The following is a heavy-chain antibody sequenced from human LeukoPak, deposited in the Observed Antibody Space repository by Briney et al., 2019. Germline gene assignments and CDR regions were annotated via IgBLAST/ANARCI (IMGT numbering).Heavy chain of an antibody. Sequence: GGSLRLSCAASGFTFSSYNINWVRQAPGKGLEGVSYISSSRRTISYADSVKGRFTISRDNAKNSLYLQMNSLRAEDTAVYYCARSSSRYCSGGSCYSGVLGYFDYWGQGTLVTVSS. D-gene: IGHD2-15*01. CDR2: ISSSRRTI. J-gene: IGHJ4*02. CDR3: ARSSSRYCSGGSCYSGVLGYFDY. V-gene: IGHV3-48*01. CDR1: GFTFSSYN.